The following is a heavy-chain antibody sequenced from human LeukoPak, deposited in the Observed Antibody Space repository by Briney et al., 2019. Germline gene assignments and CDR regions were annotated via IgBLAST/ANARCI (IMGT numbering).Heavy chain of an antibody. CDR1: GFTVSSNY. CDR2: IYSGGST. CDR3: ARDQAYSSSWYPYYYGMDV. D-gene: IGHD6-13*01. J-gene: IGHJ6*02. Sequence: GGSLRLSCAASGFTVSSNYMSWVRQAPGKGLEWVSVIYSGGSTYYADSVKGRFTISRHNSKNTLYLQMNSLRAEDTAVYYCARDQAYSSSWYPYYYGMDVWGQGTTVTVSS. V-gene: IGHV3-53*04.